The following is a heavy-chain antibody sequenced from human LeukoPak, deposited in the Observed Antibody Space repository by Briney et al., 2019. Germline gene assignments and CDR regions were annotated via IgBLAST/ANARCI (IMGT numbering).Heavy chain of an antibody. CDR3: ARPGPAAGFDY. V-gene: IGHV1-46*01. CDR1: GYTFTSYY. D-gene: IGHD6-13*01. J-gene: IGHJ4*02. CDR2: INPSGGST. Sequence: ASVKVSCKASGYTFTSYYMHWVRQAPGQGLEWMGIINPSGGSTSYAQKFQGRVTMTRDTSMSTVYMELSSLRSEDTAVYYCARPGPAAGFDYWGQGTLVTVSS.